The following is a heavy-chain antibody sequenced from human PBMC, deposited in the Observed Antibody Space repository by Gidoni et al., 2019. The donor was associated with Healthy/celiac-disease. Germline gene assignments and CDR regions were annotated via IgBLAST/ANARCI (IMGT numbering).Heavy chain of an antibody. V-gene: IGHV3-33*01. CDR3: ARDRVFRESASGSYFYYYYGMDV. J-gene: IGHJ6*02. CDR1: GFTFSSYG. D-gene: IGHD1-26*01. Sequence: QVQLVESGGGVVQPGRSLRLSCAASGFTFSSYGMHWVRQAPGKGLEWVAVIWYDGSNKYYADSVKGRFTISRDNSKNTLYLQMNSLRAEDTAVYYCARDRVFRESASGSYFYYYYGMDVWGQGTTVTVSS. CDR2: IWYDGSNK.